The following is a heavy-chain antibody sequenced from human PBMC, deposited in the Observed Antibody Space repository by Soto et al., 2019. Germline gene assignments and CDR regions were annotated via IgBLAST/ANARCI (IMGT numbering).Heavy chain of an antibody. Sequence: QEQLVQSGAEVKKPGSSVKVSCKVSGGTFNTFAISWVRQAPGQGLEWMGGIIPIFNTAKYAQKFQSRVTITADKSTSTVHMELSSLRSEDTAVYYCARQTVSSGWHYGNWFDPWGQGTLVTVSS. D-gene: IGHD6-19*01. CDR3: ARQTVSSGWHYGNWFDP. V-gene: IGHV1-69*06. J-gene: IGHJ5*02. CDR1: GGTFNTFA. CDR2: IIPIFNTA.